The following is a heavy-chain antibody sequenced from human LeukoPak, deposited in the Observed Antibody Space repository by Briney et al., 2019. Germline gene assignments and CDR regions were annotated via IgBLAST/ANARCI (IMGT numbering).Heavy chain of an antibody. J-gene: IGHJ4*02. CDR3: ARVPLGGSQLYSFDY. D-gene: IGHD1-26*01. CDR1: GYMFTNYY. CDR2: INPSGGST. V-gene: IGHV1-46*01. Sequence: ASVKVSCTASGYMFTNYYIHWVRQAPGQGLGWMGVINPSGGSTSYAEKFQGRVTMTRDTSTSTVYMELSSLRSDDTAVYYCARVPLGGSQLYSFDYWGQGTLVTVSS.